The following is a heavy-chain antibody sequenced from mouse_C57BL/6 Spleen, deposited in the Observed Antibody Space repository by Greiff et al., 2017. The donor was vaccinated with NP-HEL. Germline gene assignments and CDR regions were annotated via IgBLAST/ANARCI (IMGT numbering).Heavy chain of an antibody. CDR2: IYPSDSET. CDR3: ARRDGLRNYFDY. D-gene: IGHD3-1*01. J-gene: IGHJ2*01. Sequence: QVQLQQSGAELVRPGSSVKLSCKASGYTFTSYWMDWVKQRPGQGLEWIGNIYPSDSETHYNQKFKDKATLTVDKSSSTAYMQLSSLTSEDSAVYYCARRDGLRNYFDYWGQGTTLTVSS. CDR1: GYTFTSYW. V-gene: IGHV1-61*01.